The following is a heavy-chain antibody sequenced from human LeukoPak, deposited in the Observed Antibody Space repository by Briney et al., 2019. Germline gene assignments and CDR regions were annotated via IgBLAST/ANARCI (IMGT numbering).Heavy chain of an antibody. V-gene: IGHV5-51*01. CDR3: ARQPRTVTSSRHLFDS. J-gene: IGHJ4*02. D-gene: IGHD4-17*01. Sequence: GESLKISCKGSGYRFTNYWIAWVRQMPGKGLEWMGIIFPDDSDTRYSPSFEGQVIISADESITTAYLQWNSLKASDTAIYYCARQPRTVTSSRHLFDSWGQGTLVTVSS. CDR1: GYRFTNYW. CDR2: IFPDDSDT.